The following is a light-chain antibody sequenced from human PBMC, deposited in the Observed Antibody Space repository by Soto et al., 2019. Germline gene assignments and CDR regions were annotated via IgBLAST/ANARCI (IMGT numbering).Light chain of an antibody. Sequence: VLAESPSTMSVSPGERATLSCRASHSVSSNLAWYQQKPGQAPRLLIYGASTRATGIPARFSGSGSGTEFTLTISSLQSEDFAVYYCQQYNNRPFSFGARTKVDIK. CDR3: QQYNNRPFS. J-gene: IGKJ3*01. CDR1: HSVSSN. CDR2: GAS. V-gene: IGKV3-15*01.